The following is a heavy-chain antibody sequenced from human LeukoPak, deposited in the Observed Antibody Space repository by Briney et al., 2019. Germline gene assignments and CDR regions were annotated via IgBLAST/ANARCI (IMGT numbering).Heavy chain of an antibody. CDR3: VRGRFRVTTSNACIGDY. CDR2: ISAYNGNT. J-gene: IGHJ4*02. V-gene: IGHV1-18*01. Sequence: ASVKVSCKASGYTFTSYGISWVRQAPGQGREWMGWISAYNGNTNYAQKLQGRVTMTTDTSTSTAYMELRNLRSDDTAVYYCVRGRFRVTTSNACIGDYWGQGTLITVSS. D-gene: IGHD3-3*01. CDR1: GYTFTSYG.